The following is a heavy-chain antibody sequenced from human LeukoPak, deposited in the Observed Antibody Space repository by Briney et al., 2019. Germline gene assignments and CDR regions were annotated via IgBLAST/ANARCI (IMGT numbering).Heavy chain of an antibody. CDR2: INTNTGNP. V-gene: IGHV7-4-1*02. J-gene: IGHJ4*02. Sequence: ASVKVSCKASGYTFTNYAMNWVRQAPGQGLEWMGWINTNTGNPTYAQGFAGRFVFSLDTSVSTAYLQISSLKAEDTAVYYCAREIVRGVSDFWGQGTLVTVSS. CDR1: GYTFTNYA. D-gene: IGHD3-10*01. CDR3: AREIVRGVSDF.